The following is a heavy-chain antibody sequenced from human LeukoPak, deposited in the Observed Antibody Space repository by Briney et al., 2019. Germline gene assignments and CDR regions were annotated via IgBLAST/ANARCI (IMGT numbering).Heavy chain of an antibody. D-gene: IGHD5-18*01. J-gene: IGHJ4*02. CDR1: GYTFTSYY. V-gene: IGHV1-46*01. Sequence: ASVKVSCKASGYTFTSYYMHWVRQAPGQGLEWMGIINPSGGSTSYAQKFQGRVTMTRDTSTSTVYMELSSLRSEDTAVYYCARDTSARGYSYAPIDYWGQGTLVTVSS. CDR2: INPSGGST. CDR3: ARDTSARGYSYAPIDY.